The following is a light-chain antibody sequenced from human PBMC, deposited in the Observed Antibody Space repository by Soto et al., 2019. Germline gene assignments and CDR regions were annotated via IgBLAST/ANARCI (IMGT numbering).Light chain of an antibody. V-gene: IGLV2-14*01. CDR2: EVT. Sequence: QSVLTQPASVSGTPGQSITISCTGTSSDIGGYDYVSWYQQHPDKAPKLMIYEVTNRPSGVSHRFSGSNSGNTASLTISGVPAEDEADYYCSSYTTSSTLEVFGTGPKVTVL. J-gene: IGLJ1*01. CDR1: SSDIGGYDY. CDR3: SSYTTSSTLEV.